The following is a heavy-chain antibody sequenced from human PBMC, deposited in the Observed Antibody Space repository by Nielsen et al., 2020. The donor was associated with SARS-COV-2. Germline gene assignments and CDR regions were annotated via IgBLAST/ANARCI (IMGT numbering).Heavy chain of an antibody. CDR3: ARDPSGTGETFDF. CDR2: ISGSGGRT. J-gene: IGHJ4*02. D-gene: IGHD3-10*01. Sequence: GESLKISCAASGFTFNTYDMTWVRQAPGQGLEWASSISGSGGRTNSADSVKGRFTISRDNSKSTLYLQMNSLRDDDTAVFYCARDPSGTGETFDFWGRGTLVTVSS. V-gene: IGHV3-23*01. CDR1: GFTFNTYD.